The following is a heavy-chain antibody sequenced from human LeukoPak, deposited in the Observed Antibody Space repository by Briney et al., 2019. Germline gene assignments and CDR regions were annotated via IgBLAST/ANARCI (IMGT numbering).Heavy chain of an antibody. CDR3: AKAPVTTCSGAYCYPFDY. J-gene: IGHJ4*02. CDR1: GFTFNTYS. Sequence: GALRLSCAASGFTFNTYSMNWVRRAPGKGLEWVSSISSSSTYIYYADSVKGRFTISRDSYKNTLYLQMNSLRAEDAAVYYCAKAPVTTCSGAYCYPFDYWGQGTLVTVSS. V-gene: IGHV3-21*04. CDR2: ISSSSTYI. D-gene: IGHD2-15*01.